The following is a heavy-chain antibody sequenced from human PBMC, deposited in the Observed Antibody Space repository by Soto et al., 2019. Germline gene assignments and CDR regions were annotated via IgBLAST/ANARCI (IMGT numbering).Heavy chain of an antibody. Sequence: PGGSLRLSCAASGFTFSSYSMNWVRQAPGKGLEWVSYISSSSSTIYYADSVKGRFTISRDNSKNTLFLQMNSLRAEDTAVYYCAKITVRQWLLSRYFDYWGQGSPVTVSS. V-gene: IGHV3-48*04. CDR3: AKITVRQWLLSRYFDY. J-gene: IGHJ4*02. CDR2: ISSSSSTI. CDR1: GFTFSSYS. D-gene: IGHD3-3*01.